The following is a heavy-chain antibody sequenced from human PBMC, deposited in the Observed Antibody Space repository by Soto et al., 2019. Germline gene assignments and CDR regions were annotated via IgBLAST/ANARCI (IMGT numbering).Heavy chain of an antibody. Sequence: EVHLEESGGGLVHPGGSLRLSCAASGFTFSSYWMNWVLQAPGKGLEWVANIDEDGSEYNDAQSVRGRFTISRDNAKNTLHLQMNSLRAADTAVYYCARTGDGHHDFLDYWGQGILVSVSS. CDR3: ARTGDGHHDFLDY. D-gene: IGHD1-1*01. V-gene: IGHV3-7*01. CDR1: GFTFSSYW. J-gene: IGHJ4*02. CDR2: IDEDGSEY.